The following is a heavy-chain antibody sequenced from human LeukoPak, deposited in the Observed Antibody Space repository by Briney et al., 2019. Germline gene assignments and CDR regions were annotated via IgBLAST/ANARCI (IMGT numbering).Heavy chain of an antibody. Sequence: PGGSLRLSSAASGFTFSNYWMHWVRQAPGKGLVWVSRINSDGINTSYADSVKGRFTISRDNAKNTLNLQMNSLRAEDTAVYYCARDLGQYYDTSDNWFDPWGQGTLVTVSS. CDR2: INSDGINT. V-gene: IGHV3-74*01. CDR3: ARDLGQYYDTSDNWFDP. CDR1: GFTFSNYW. D-gene: IGHD3-22*01. J-gene: IGHJ5*02.